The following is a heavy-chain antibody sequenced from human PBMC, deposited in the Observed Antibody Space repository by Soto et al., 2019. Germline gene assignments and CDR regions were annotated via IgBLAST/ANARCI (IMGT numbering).Heavy chain of an antibody. CDR2: IYHSGST. V-gene: IGHV4-4*02. D-gene: IGHD3-10*01. J-gene: IGHJ3*02. CDR3: TSKFGQLLADAFDI. CDR1: GDSISRSYW. Sequence: QVQLQESGPGLVKPSGTLSLTCAVSGDSISRSYWWSWVRQLPGTGLEWIGEIYHSGSTIYNPSLQSRVTLSVDKSKNEFSRKMSSVTDADTAVYYCTSKFGQLLADAFDIWGQGTMVTVSS.